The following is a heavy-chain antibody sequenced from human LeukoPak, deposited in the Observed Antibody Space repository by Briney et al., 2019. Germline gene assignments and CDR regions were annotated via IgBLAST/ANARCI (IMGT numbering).Heavy chain of an antibody. CDR3: ARRGSDY. CDR2: IKQDGSEK. J-gene: IGHJ4*02. Sequence: GGSLRLSCAASGFTFSSYGMSWVREAPGKGLEWVANIKQDGSEKYYVDSVKGRFTISRDNAKNSLYLQMNSLRAEDTAVYYCARRGSDYWGQGTLVTVSS. D-gene: IGHD3-10*01. V-gene: IGHV3-7*01. CDR1: GFTFSSYG.